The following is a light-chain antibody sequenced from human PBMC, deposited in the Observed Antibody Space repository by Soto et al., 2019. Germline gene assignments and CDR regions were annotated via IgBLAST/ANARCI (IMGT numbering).Light chain of an antibody. CDR1: QSVSSSY. J-gene: IGKJ1*01. V-gene: IGKV3-20*01. CDR2: GAS. CDR3: QHYNSYSEA. Sequence: EIVLTQSPGTLSLSPGERATLSCRASQSVSSSYLAWYHQKPGQAPRLLIFGASSRATGIPDRFSGSGSGTEFTLTISSLQPDDFATYYCQHYNSYSEAFGQGTKVDI.